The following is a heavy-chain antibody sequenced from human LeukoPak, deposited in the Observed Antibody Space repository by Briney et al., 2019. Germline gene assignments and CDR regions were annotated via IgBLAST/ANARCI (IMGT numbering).Heavy chain of an antibody. CDR1: GGSFSGYY. Sequence: SETLSLTCAVYGGSFSGYYWGWIRQSPGKGLEWIGEINHSGSTNYNPSLKSRVTISVDTSKNQFSLKLSSVTAADTAVYYCARIVRHYDFWSGYYYYYMDVWGKGTTVTVSS. J-gene: IGHJ6*03. D-gene: IGHD3-3*01. CDR2: INHSGST. CDR3: ARIVRHYDFWSGYYYYYMDV. V-gene: IGHV4-34*01.